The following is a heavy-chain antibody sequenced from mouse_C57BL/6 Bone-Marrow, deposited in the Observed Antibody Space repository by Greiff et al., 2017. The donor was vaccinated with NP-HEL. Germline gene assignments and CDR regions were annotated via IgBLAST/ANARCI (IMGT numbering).Heavy chain of an antibody. CDR3: TRDGPVYAMDY. Sequence: VQLQQSGAELVRPGASVTLSCKASGYTFTDYEMHWVKQTPVHGLEWIGAIDPDTGGTAYNQKFKGKAILTADKSSSTAYMELRSLTSEDSAVYYCTRDGPVYAMDYWGQGTSVTVSS. J-gene: IGHJ4*01. D-gene: IGHD1-1*01. CDR1: GYTFTDYE. V-gene: IGHV1-15*01. CDR2: IDPDTGGT.